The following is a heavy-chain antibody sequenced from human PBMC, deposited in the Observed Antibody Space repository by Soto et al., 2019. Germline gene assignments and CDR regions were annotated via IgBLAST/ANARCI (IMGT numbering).Heavy chain of an antibody. CDR3: AATDPTWIQLWLESYYYYGMDV. Sequence: SVKVSCKASGFTFPSSAVQWVRQARGQRLEWIGWIVVGSGNTNYAQKFQERVTITRDMSTSTAYMELSSLRSEDTAVYYCAATDPTWIQLWLESYYYYGMDVWGQGTTVTVSS. D-gene: IGHD5-18*01. V-gene: IGHV1-58*01. J-gene: IGHJ6*02. CDR1: GFTFPSSA. CDR2: IVVGSGNT.